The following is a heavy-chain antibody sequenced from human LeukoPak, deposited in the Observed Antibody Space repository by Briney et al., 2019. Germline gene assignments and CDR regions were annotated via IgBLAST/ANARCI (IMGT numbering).Heavy chain of an antibody. CDR1: GGSFSGYY. CDR2: INHSGNT. D-gene: IGHD6-19*01. J-gene: IGHJ2*01. CDR3: ARGRRVTSGWYGGTHWYFDL. V-gene: IGHV4-34*01. Sequence: SETLSLTCAVYGGSFSGYYWSWIRQPPGKGLEWIGEINHSGNTNYNPSLKSQVTISVDTSKNQFSLKLSSVTAADTAVYYCARGRRVTSGWYGGTHWYFDLWGRGTLVTVSS.